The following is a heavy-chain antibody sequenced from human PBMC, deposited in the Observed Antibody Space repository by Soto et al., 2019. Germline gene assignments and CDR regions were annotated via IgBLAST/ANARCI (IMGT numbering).Heavy chain of an antibody. CDR1: GYTFTTYG. J-gene: IGHJ6*02. V-gene: IGHV1-18*01. CDR2: SNGHNCNK. Sequence: QVQLEQSGAEVKKPGDSMKVSCKASGYTFTTYGISWVRQAPGQGLEWMGWSNGHNCNKDYPQKRKGGVTMTTDTSTSTAYMALRSLRSHDTAVYYCAREGSSPYYYYGMDVWGQGTPFTVSS. CDR3: AREGSSPYYYYGMDV. D-gene: IGHD6-19*01.